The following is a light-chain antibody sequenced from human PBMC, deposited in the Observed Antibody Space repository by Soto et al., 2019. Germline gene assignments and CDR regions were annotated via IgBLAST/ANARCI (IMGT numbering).Light chain of an antibody. CDR1: QSVSSNY. CDR3: HQYGISPPRT. J-gene: IGKJ1*01. CDR2: GAS. Sequence: EIVMMQSPATLSVSPGARAPLSCRARQSVSSNYLAWYQQNPGQAPRLLIYGASSRATGIPDRFSGSGSGTDFTLTIGRLEPEDFAVYYCHQYGISPPRTFGQGTKVDIK. V-gene: IGKV3-20*01.